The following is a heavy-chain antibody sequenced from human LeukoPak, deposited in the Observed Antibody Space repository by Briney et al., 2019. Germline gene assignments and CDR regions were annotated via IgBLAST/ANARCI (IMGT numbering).Heavy chain of an antibody. J-gene: IGHJ4*02. V-gene: IGHV3-64*01. CDR2: ISSNGGST. CDR3: ARPVSGGWFETSYLDY. D-gene: IGHD6-19*01. CDR1: GFTFSSYA. Sequence: GGSLRLSCAASGFTFSSYAMHWVRQAPGKGLEYVSAISSNGGSTYYANSVKGRFTISRDNSKNTLYLQMGSLRAEDMAVYYCARPVSGGWFETSYLDYWGQGTLVTVSS.